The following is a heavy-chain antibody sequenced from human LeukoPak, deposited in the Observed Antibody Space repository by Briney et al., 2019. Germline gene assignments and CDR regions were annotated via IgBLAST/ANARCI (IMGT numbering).Heavy chain of an antibody. CDR3: ARGRGEQQPNVTGMDV. V-gene: IGHV4-34*01. CDR2: INHSGST. D-gene: IGHD6-13*01. CDR1: GGSFSGYY. Sequence: PSETLSLTCAVYGGSFSGYYWSWIRQPPGKGLEWIGEINHSGSTNYNPSLKSRVTISVDTSKSQFSLKLSSVTAADTAVYYCARGRGEQQPNVTGMDVWGQGTTVTVSS. J-gene: IGHJ6*02.